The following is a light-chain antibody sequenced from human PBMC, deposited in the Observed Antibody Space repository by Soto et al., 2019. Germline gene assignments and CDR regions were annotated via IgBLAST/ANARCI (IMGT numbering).Light chain of an antibody. V-gene: IGKV3-20*01. J-gene: IGKJ2*01. CDR2: AAS. Sequence: EIVLTQSPGTLSLSPGERATLSCRASQSISSSYLAWYQQKPGQAPRLLIYAASSRATGIPDRFSGSGCGTDFTLTISRLEPEDFAVYYCQQYGSSSYTFGQGTQLDIK. CDR3: QQYGSSSYT. CDR1: QSISSSY.